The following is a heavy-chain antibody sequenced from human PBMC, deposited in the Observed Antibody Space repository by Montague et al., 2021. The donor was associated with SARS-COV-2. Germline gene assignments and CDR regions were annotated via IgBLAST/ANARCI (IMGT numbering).Heavy chain of an antibody. CDR3: ARDGAIVVVGYYFDA. V-gene: IGHV3-74*01. CDR1: GFTFSSYW. J-gene: IGHJ4*02. Sequence: SLRLSCAASGFTFSSYWMHWVRQAPGKGLVWVSHIRSDGSRRSYADSVKGRFTISRDNAKNTLYLQMNSLRVEDTAVYYCARDGAIVVVGYYFDAWGQGTLVTVSS. D-gene: IGHD3-22*01. CDR2: IRSDGSRR.